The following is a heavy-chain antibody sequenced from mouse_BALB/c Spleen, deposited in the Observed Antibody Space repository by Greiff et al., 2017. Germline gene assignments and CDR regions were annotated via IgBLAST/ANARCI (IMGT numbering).Heavy chain of an antibody. D-gene: IGHD1-1*01. CDR3: TRSSPYYYGSSPYFDY. V-gene: IGHV1-5*01. CDR1: GYTFTSYW. Sequence: VQLQQSGTVLARPGASVKMSCKASGYTFTSYWMHWVKQRPGQGLEWIGAIYPGNSDTSYNQKFKGKAKLTAVTSTSTAYMELSSLTNEDSAVYYCTRSSPYYYGSSPYFDYWGQGTTLTVSS. J-gene: IGHJ2*01. CDR2: IYPGNSDT.